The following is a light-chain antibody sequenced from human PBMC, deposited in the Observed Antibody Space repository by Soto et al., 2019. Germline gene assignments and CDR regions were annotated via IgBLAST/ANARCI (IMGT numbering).Light chain of an antibody. J-gene: IGLJ2*01. V-gene: IGLV1-40*01. CDR3: QSYDSILSGVV. CDR1: SSNFGAGYD. Sequence: QSVLTQPPSVSAAPRQRVTFSCTGSSSNFGAGYDVHWYQQLPGTAPKLLIYGNNNRPSGVPDRFSGSKSGTSASLAITVLRADDEADYYCQSYDSILSGVVFGGGTQLAVL. CDR2: GNN.